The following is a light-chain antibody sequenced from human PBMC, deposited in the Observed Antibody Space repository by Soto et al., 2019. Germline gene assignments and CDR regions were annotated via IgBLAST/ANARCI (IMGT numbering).Light chain of an antibody. CDR3: TSYAGSNNSV. Sequence: QSVLTQPPSASGSPGQSVTISCTGTSSDVGGYNYVSWYQQHPGKAPKLMIYDVSKRPSGVPDRFSGSKSGNTASLTISGLQAEDEADYYCTSYAGSNNSVFGTGTKVTV. CDR2: DVS. V-gene: IGLV2-8*01. J-gene: IGLJ1*01. CDR1: SSDVGGYNY.